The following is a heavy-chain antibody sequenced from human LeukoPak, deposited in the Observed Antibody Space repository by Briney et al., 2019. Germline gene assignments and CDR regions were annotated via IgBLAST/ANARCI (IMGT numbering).Heavy chain of an antibody. D-gene: IGHD1-26*01. CDR2: ISSSSSYI. V-gene: IGHV3-21*01. CDR1: GFTFSSYA. J-gene: IGHJ4*02. CDR3: ARDGIVGATGGSGY. Sequence: AGGSLRLSCAASGFTFSSYAMSWVRQAPGKGLEWVSSISSSSSYIYYADSVKGRFTISRDNAKNSLYLQMNSLRAEDTAVYYCARDGIVGATGGSGYWGQGTLVTVSS.